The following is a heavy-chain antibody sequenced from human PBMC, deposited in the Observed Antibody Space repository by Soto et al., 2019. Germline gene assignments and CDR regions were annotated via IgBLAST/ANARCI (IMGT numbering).Heavy chain of an antibody. J-gene: IGHJ4*02. CDR2: IYWDGDK. V-gene: IGHV2-5*02. Sequence: SGPTLVNPMQTLTLTCNFSGFSLDSTAVGVGWLRQPPGKALECLALIYWDGDKRYNPSLTNRVIITKDTSKNQVVLTMTDMAPADTGTYFCAHLILGGTFVWGVTFDYWGQGVLVTVS. D-gene: IGHD3-10*01. CDR1: GFSLDSTAVG. CDR3: AHLILGGTFVWGVTFDY.